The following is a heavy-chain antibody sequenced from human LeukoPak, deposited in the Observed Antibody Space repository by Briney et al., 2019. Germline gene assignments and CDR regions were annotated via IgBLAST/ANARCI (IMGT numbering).Heavy chain of an antibody. J-gene: IGHJ4*02. D-gene: IGHD6-6*01. CDR3: ASNPNRSSPYFGDH. CDR2: ISSSSSYI. CDR1: GFTFSSYS. V-gene: IGHV3-21*01. Sequence: GGSLRVSCAASGFTFSSYSMNWVRQAPGKGLEWVSSISSSSSYIYYADSVKGRFTISRDNAKNSLYLQMNSLRAGDTAVYYCASNPNRSSPYFGDHWGQGTLVTVSS.